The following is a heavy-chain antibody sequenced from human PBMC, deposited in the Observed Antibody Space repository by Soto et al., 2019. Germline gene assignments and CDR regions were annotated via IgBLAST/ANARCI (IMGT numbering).Heavy chain of an antibody. J-gene: IGHJ6*02. V-gene: IGHV4-34*01. CDR3: ARPTRQWLGLRYYYGMDV. D-gene: IGHD6-19*01. Sequence: SETLSLTCAVYGGSFSGYYWSWIRRPPGKGLEWIGEINHSGSTNYNPSLKSRVTISVDTSKNQFSLKLSSVTAADTAVYYCARPTRQWLGLRYYYGMDVWGQGTTVT. CDR1: GGSFSGYY. CDR2: INHSGST.